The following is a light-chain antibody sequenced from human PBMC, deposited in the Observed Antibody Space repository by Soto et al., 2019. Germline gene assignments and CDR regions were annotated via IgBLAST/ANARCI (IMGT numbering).Light chain of an antibody. CDR1: QTVSRMY. V-gene: IGKV3D-7*01. Sequence: EILLTQSPATLSLSRGERATLSCRASQTVSRMYLSWFQQKPGQAPRLLIYGTSTRATGIPVRFTGSGAGTDFTLTISSLQPEDFAVYFCHQDINLPWTFGQGTKVDIK. CDR2: GTS. J-gene: IGKJ1*01. CDR3: HQDINLPWT.